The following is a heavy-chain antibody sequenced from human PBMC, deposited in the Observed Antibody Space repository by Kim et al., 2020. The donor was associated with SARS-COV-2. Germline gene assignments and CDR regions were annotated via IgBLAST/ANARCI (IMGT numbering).Heavy chain of an antibody. CDR2: IYDSGSA. D-gene: IGHD3-9*01. V-gene: IGHV4-59*01. CDR1: FDSINNVC. J-gene: IGHJ4*02. Sequence: SETLSLTCTVSFDSINNVCWSWIRQSPGKGLEWIGYIYDSGSAKYNPSLNSRATMSVDTSKNQFSLKLTSVTAADSAMYYCARALNDWPSYYFDYWGQGILVTVSS. CDR3: ARALNDWPSYYFDY.